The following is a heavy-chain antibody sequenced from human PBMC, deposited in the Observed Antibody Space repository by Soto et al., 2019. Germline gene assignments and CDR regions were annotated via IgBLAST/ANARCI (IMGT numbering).Heavy chain of an antibody. CDR1: GGSISRSSYY. V-gene: IGHV4-39*01. CDR2: IYYSGST. CDR3: ASSEYDSSGYYWLLFDY. D-gene: IGHD3-22*01. Sequence: SETLSVTCTVSGGSISRSSYYWGWIRQPPGKGLEWIGSIYYSGSTYYNPSLKSRVTISVDTSKNQFSLKLSSVTAADTAVYYCASSEYDSSGYYWLLFDYWGQGTLVT. J-gene: IGHJ4*02.